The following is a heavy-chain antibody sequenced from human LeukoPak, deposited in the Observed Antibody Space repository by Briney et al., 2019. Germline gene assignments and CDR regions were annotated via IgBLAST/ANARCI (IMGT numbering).Heavy chain of an antibody. CDR2: INHSGST. CDR3: ARHAFLGYSSSWYHYYYMDV. Sequence: SETLSLTCAVYGGSFSGYYWSWIRQPPGKGLEWIGEINHSGSTNYNPSLKSRVTISVDTSKNQFSLKLSSVTAADTAVYYCARHAFLGYSSSWYHYYYMDVWGKGTTVTVSS. V-gene: IGHV4-34*01. D-gene: IGHD6-13*01. CDR1: GGSFSGYY. J-gene: IGHJ6*03.